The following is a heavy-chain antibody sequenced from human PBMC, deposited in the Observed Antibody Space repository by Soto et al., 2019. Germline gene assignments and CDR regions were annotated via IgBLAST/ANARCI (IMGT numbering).Heavy chain of an antibody. CDR3: AGFYASGSYPYDY. CDR1: GYTFTTYG. D-gene: IGHD3-10*01. V-gene: IGHV1-18*01. CDR2: ISAYNGKT. Sequence: ASVKVSCKASGYTFTTYGISWVRQAPVQGLEWMLLISAYNGKTNYAQNLQGRVTMTTDTSTSTAYMELRSLRSDDTAVYYCAGFYASGSYPYDYWGQGTLVTVSS. J-gene: IGHJ4*02.